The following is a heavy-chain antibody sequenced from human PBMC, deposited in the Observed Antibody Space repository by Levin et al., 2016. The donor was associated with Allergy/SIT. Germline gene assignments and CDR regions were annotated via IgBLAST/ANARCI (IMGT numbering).Heavy chain of an antibody. Sequence: GGSLRLSCAVSGLTLSDYDMDWVRQAPGKGLEWVGRTRNKVNSYTTHYAASVKGRFTISRDDSENSVYLQMNSLKTEDTAVYYCARIGLDCSGGSCYSEAPNWFDPWGQGTLVTVSS. J-gene: IGHJ5*02. CDR3: ARIGLDCSGGSCYSEAPNWFDP. CDR2: TRNKVNSYTT. CDR1: GLTLSDYD. D-gene: IGHD2-15*01. V-gene: IGHV3-72*01.